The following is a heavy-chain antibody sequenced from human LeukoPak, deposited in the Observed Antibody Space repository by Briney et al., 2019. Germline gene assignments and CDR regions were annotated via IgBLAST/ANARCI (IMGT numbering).Heavy chain of an antibody. CDR2: ISYDGSNK. J-gene: IGHJ6*02. D-gene: IGHD6-13*01. CDR3: ARGYRSSWYPIYYYYGMDV. Sequence: PGGSLRLSCAASGFTFSSYAMHWVRQAPGKGLVWVAVISYDGSNKYYADSVKGRFTISRDNSKNTLYLQMNSLRAEDTAVYYCARGYRSSWYPIYYYYGMDVWGQGTTVTVSS. V-gene: IGHV3-30-3*01. CDR1: GFTFSSYA.